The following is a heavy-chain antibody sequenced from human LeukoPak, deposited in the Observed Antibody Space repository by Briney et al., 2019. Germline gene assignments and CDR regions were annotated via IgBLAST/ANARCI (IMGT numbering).Heavy chain of an antibody. CDR3: AKGDIVAVFAY. D-gene: IGHD5-12*01. V-gene: IGHV3-9*01. Sequence: GGSLRLSCAASGFTFDDYAMHWVRQAPGKGLEWVSGISWNSGSIGYADSVKGRFTISRDNAKNSLYLQMNSLRAEDTALYYCAKGDIVAVFAYWGQGTLVTVSS. J-gene: IGHJ4*02. CDR1: GFTFDDYA. CDR2: ISWNSGSI.